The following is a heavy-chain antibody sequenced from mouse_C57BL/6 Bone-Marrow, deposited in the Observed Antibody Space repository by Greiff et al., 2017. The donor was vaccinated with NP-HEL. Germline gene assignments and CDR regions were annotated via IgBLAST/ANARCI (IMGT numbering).Heavy chain of an antibody. CDR2: IYPSDSET. D-gene: IGHD2-2*01. Sequence: VQLQQPGAELVRPGSSVKLSCKASGYTFTSYWMDWVKQRPGQGLEWIGNIYPSDSETHYNQKFKDKATLTVDKSSSTAYMQLSSLTSEDSAVYYCARYGYARYYFDYWGQGTTLTVSS. CDR1: GYTFTSYW. V-gene: IGHV1-61*01. CDR3: ARYGYARYYFDY. J-gene: IGHJ2*01.